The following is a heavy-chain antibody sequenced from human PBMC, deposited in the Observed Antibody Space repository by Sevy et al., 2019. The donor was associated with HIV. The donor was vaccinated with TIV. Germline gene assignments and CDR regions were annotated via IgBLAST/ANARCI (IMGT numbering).Heavy chain of an antibody. V-gene: IGHV3-30*12. J-gene: IGHJ4*02. Sequence: GGSLRLSCAASGFTFSSYGMHWVRQAPGKGLEWVAVISYDGSNKYYADSVKGRVTISRDNFRRMMDLQMNSLRAEDTAVYYCRGVGTTTAFDYWGQGTLVTVSS. CDR3: RGVGTTTAFDY. D-gene: IGHD1-26*01. CDR2: ISYDGSNK. CDR1: GFTFSSYG.